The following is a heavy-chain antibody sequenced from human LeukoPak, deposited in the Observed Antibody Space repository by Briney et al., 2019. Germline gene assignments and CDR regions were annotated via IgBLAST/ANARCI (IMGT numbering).Heavy chain of an antibody. J-gene: IGHJ6*02. V-gene: IGHV3-13*01. CDR1: GFTFNSYD. Sequence: GGSLRLSCAASGFTFNSYDMHWVRQATGKGLEWVSGIGTTGETYYSESVKGRFTISRDNAKNSPYLQMSNLRAEDTAVYFCARGGGLDVWGQGATVTVSS. D-gene: IGHD3-16*01. CDR3: ARGGGLDV. CDR2: IGTTGET.